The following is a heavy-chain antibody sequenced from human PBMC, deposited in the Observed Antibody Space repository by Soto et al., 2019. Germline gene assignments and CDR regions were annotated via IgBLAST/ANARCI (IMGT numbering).Heavy chain of an antibody. Sequence: QVQLQESGPGLVKPSETLSLTCTVSGGSISSYYWSWIRQPPGKGLEWIGYIYYSGSTNYNPSLKXXVXIPXDTSKSQFSLKLSSVTAADTAVYYCAGVWGGAFDLWGQGTMVTVSS. CDR3: AGVWGGAFDL. CDR2: IYYSGST. CDR1: GGSISSYY. V-gene: IGHV4-59*01. J-gene: IGHJ3*01. D-gene: IGHD3-10*01.